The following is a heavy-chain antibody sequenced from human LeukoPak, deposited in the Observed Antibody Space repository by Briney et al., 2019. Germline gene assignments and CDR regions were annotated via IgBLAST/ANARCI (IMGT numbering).Heavy chain of an antibody. CDR1: GFTFSSDA. CDR3: AKDRGRTWVQVAN. D-gene: IGHD2-15*01. V-gene: IGHV3-23*01. CDR2: NSGSGGST. J-gene: IGHJ4*02. Sequence: SGGSLRLSCIGTGFTFSSDAMGWVRQAPGRGLEWVSGNSGSGGSTYYADSVKGRFTISRDDSKNTLYLQMNSLRVEDTAVYYCAKDRGRTWVQVANWGQGTLVTVSS.